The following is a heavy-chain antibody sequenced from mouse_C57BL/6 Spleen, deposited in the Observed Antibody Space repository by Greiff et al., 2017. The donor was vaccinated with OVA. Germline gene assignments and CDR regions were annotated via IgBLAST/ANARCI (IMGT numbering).Heavy chain of an antibody. J-gene: IGHJ2*01. V-gene: IGHV1-18*01. CDR1: GYTFTDYN. CDR3: ARSGDYDGERYFDY. Sequence: EVQRVESGPELVKPGASVKIPCKASGYTFTDYNMDWVKQSHGKSLEWIGDINPNNGGTIYNQKFKGKATLTVDKSSSTAYMELRSLTSEDTAVYYCARSGDYDGERYFDYWGQGTTLTVSS. D-gene: IGHD2-4*01. CDR2: INPNNGGT.